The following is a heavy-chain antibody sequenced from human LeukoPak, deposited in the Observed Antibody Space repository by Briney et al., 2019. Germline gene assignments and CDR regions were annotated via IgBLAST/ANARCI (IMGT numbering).Heavy chain of an antibody. Sequence: GGSLRLSCAASGFTFSDYAMTWVRQTPGKGLEWVSVISGGGDSADYADSMKGRFTISRDNSKNTLYLQMNSLRAEDTALYYCAKLGCTGTFWYANYWGQGTLVAVSS. J-gene: IGHJ4*02. V-gene: IGHV3-23*01. CDR1: GFTFSDYA. CDR2: ISGGGDSA. D-gene: IGHD2-2*01. CDR3: AKLGCTGTFWYANY.